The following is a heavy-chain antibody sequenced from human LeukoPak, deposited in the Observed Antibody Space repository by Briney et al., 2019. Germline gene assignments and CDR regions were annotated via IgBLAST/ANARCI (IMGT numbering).Heavy chain of an antibody. V-gene: IGHV3-30*03. Sequence: GGSLRLSCAASGFTFSSYGMRWDRQAPGKGLEWVAVISYDGSNKYYADSVKGRFTISRDNSKNTLYLQMNSLRAEDTAVYYCATSQYSSSSEGDYWGQGTLVTVSS. CDR3: ATSQYSSSSEGDY. J-gene: IGHJ4*02. D-gene: IGHD6-6*01. CDR2: ISYDGSNK. CDR1: GFTFSSYG.